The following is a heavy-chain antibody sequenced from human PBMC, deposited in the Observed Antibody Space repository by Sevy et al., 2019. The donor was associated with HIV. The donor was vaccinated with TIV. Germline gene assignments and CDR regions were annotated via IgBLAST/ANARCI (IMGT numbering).Heavy chain of an antibody. CDR1: GFTFSGSG. CDR3: TRQDVDIVATMPIYGMDV. CDR2: IRSKANSYAT. V-gene: IGHV3-73*01. J-gene: IGHJ6*02. D-gene: IGHD5-12*01. Sequence: GGSLRLSCAASGFTFSGSGMHWVRQASGKGLEWVGRIRSKANSYATAYAASVKGRFTISRDDSKNTAYLQMNSLKTEDTAVYYCTRQDVDIVATMPIYGMDVWGQGTTVTVSS.